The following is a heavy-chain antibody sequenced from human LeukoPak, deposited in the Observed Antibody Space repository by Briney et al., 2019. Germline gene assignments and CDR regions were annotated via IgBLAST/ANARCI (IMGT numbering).Heavy chain of an antibody. Sequence: SETLCLTCTVSGGSISSGSYYWSWIRQPAGKGLEWIGRIYTSGSTNYNPSLKSRVTISVDTSKNQFSLKLSSVTAADTAVYYCARFARGALDYWGQGTLVTVSS. J-gene: IGHJ4*02. V-gene: IGHV4-61*02. D-gene: IGHD3-10*01. CDR1: GGSISSGSYY. CDR3: ARFARGALDY. CDR2: IYTSGST.